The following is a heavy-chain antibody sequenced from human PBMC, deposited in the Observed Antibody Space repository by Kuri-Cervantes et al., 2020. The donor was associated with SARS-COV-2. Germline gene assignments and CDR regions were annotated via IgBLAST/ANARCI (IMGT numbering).Heavy chain of an antibody. CDR3: ARDRGKTGSWFDP. V-gene: IGHV4-34*01. CDR1: GGSFSGYY. D-gene: IGHD2-15*01. J-gene: IGHJ5*02. CDR2: INHSGST. Sequence: SETLSLTCAVYGGSFSGYYWSWIRQPPGKGLEWIGEINHSGSTNYNPSLKSRVTISVDTSKNQFSLKLSSVTAADTAVYYCARDRGKTGSWFDPWGQGTLVTVSS.